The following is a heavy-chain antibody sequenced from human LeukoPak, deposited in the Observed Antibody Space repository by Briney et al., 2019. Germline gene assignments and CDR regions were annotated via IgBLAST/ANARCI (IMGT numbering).Heavy chain of an antibody. J-gene: IGHJ4*02. CDR1: GFTFSSYT. Sequence: GRSLRLSCAASGFTFSSYTIHWVRQPPGKGLEWVAVISFDGSNKYYADSVKGRFTISRDNSKNTLYLQMNSLRAEDTAVYYCAKVILVEGATTGFDYWGQGTLVTVSS. CDR2: ISFDGSNK. CDR3: AKVILVEGATTGFDY. D-gene: IGHD1-26*01. V-gene: IGHV3-30-3*01.